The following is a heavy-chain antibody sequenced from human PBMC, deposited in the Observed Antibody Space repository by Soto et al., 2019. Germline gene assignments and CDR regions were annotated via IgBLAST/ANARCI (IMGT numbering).Heavy chain of an antibody. CDR1: GFTFSSYG. J-gene: IGHJ4*01. Sequence: QVRLVESGGGVVQPGRSLRLSCVASGFTFSSYGIHWVRQAPGKGLEWVAVISSDGNTKYYADSVKGRFTISRDNSKNTLYLQMDSLRPEDTAVYYCAKEVAVAGDFYYWGHGTLVTVSS. V-gene: IGHV3-30*18. D-gene: IGHD6-19*01. CDR2: ISSDGNTK. CDR3: AKEVAVAGDFYY.